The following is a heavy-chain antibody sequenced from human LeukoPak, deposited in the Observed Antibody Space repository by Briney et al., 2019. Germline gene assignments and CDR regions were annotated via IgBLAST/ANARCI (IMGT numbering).Heavy chain of an antibody. D-gene: IGHD6-19*01. CDR1: GYTFTGYY. CDR3: AREGGKQWLVREDYFDY. J-gene: IGHJ4*02. Sequence: ASVKVSCKASGYTFTGYYMHWVRQAPGQGLEWMGWINPNSGGTNYAQKFQGRVTMTRDTSISTAYMKLSRLRSDDTAVYYCAREGGKQWLVREDYFDYWGQGTLVTVSS. CDR2: INPNSGGT. V-gene: IGHV1-2*02.